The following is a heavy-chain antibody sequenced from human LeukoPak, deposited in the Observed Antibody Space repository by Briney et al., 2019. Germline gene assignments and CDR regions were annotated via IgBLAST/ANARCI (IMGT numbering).Heavy chain of an antibody. CDR3: ARDLITMIRGISTGGWLDP. CDR2: IFYSGNT. V-gene: IGHV4-31*03. Sequence: SETLSLTCTVSGGSISTSAYYWSWIRRHPGKGLEWIGSIFYSGNTYYSPSLKSRLNISIDTSKNQFSLNLSSVTAADTAVYYCARDLITMIRGISTGGWLDPWGQGTLVTVSS. J-gene: IGHJ5*02. D-gene: IGHD3-10*01. CDR1: GGSISTSAYY.